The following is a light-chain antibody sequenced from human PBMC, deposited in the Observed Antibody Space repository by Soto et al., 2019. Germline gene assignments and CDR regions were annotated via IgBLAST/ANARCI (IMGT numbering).Light chain of an antibody. CDR1: SSDVGGDNS. J-gene: IGLJ3*02. CDR3: SAYAGSGNWV. V-gene: IGLV2-8*01. CDR2: EV. Sequence: QSVLTQPPSASGSPGQSVTISCTGASSDVGGDNSVSWYQQHPGQAPKLIISEVNSGVPDRFSGSKSGNTASLTVSGLQAEDEADYYCSAYAGSGNWVFGGGTQLTVL.